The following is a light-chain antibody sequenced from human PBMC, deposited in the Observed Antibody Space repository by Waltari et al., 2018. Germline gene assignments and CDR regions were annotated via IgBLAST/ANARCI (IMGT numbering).Light chain of an antibody. J-gene: IGKJ1*01. CDR1: QSNSSW. V-gene: IGKV1-5*03. CDR3: QQYNSDSGT. CDR2: KSS. Sequence: DIQMTTSPSTLSASIGDRVTITCRASQSNSSWLAWYQQKPGKAPKLLIYKSSNLESGVPSRFSGSGSGTEFTLTISSLQPDDFATYYCQQYNSDSGTFGQGTKVEIK.